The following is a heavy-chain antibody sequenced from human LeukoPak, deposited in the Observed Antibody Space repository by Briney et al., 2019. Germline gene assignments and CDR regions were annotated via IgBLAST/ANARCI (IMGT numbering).Heavy chain of an antibody. CDR3: ANHRGGGTVHSAFDY. V-gene: IGHV3-30*09. J-gene: IGHJ4*02. CDR2: ILYDGSSK. D-gene: IGHD3-10*01. Sequence: GTSLRLSCAASGFTFSSYPMHWVRQAPGKGLEWVAVILYDGSSKYIADSVKSRFAISRDNSKNTLFLQMNSLRAEDTAVYSCANHRGGGTVHSAFDYWGQGTLVTVSS. CDR1: GFTFSSYP.